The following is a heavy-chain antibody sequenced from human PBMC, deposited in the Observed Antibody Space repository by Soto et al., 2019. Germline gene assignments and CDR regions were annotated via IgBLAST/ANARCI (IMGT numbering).Heavy chain of an antibody. Sequence: PSETLSLTCAVYGGSFSGYYWSWIRQPPGKGLEWIGEINHSGSTNYNPSLKSRVTISVDTSKNQFSLKLSSVTAADTAVYYCARDPIFSSSSWYYHYGMDVWGQGTTVSVSS. V-gene: IGHV4-34*01. J-gene: IGHJ6*02. D-gene: IGHD6-13*01. CDR3: ARDPIFSSSSWYYHYGMDV. CDR2: INHSGST. CDR1: GGSFSGYY.